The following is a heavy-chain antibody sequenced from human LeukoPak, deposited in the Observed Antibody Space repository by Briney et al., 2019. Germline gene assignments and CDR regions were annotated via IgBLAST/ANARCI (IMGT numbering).Heavy chain of an antibody. D-gene: IGHD2-15*01. CDR3: ARDRLGHCSGGSCYDPEYFQH. Sequence: SETLSLTCTVSGGSISSYYWSWIRQPPEKGLVWIGYLYHTWSTNYNPSLKSRVTISVDTSKNQFSLKLSSVTAADTAVYYCARDRLGHCSGGSCYDPEYFQHWGQGTLVTVSS. CDR1: GGSISSYY. V-gene: IGHV4-59*01. J-gene: IGHJ1*01. CDR2: LYHTWST.